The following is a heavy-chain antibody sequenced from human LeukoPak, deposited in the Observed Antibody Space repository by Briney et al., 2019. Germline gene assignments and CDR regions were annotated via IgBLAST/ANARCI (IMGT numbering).Heavy chain of an antibody. J-gene: IGHJ5*01. V-gene: IGHV3-23*01. CDR3: AKAPTVTTLDS. D-gene: IGHD4-17*01. Sequence: PGASLRLSCAASGFTFNNYAMTWVRQAPGKGLEWVSTVSGSGASTYYADSVKGRFTVSRDNSKNTLYLQMNSLRAEDTAIYYCAKAPTVTTLDSWGQGTLVTVSS. CDR1: GFTFNNYA. CDR2: VSGSGAST.